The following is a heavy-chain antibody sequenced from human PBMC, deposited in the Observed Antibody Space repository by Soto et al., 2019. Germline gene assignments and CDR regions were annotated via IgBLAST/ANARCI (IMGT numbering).Heavy chain of an antibody. J-gene: IGHJ5*02. CDR2: IWYDGSDK. CDR1: GFNFRSYG. Sequence: QVQLVESGGGVVQPGRSLRLSCAASGFNFRSYGMHWVRQAPGKGLEWVAVIWYDGSDKYYADSVKGRFTISRDNSKNTLYLQMNSLRAEDTAVYYCAREGLVWLSEGWFDPWGQGTLVTVSS. V-gene: IGHV3-33*01. D-gene: IGHD5-12*01. CDR3: AREGLVWLSEGWFDP.